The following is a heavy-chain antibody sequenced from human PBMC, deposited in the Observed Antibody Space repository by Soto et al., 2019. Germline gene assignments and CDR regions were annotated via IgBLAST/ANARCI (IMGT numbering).Heavy chain of an antibody. D-gene: IGHD6-13*01. Sequence: SETLSLTCAVSGCSISSSNWWSWVRQPPGKGLEWIGEIYHSGSTNYNPSLKSRVTISVDKSKNQFSLKLSSVTAADTAVYYCASVYSSSWYYFDYWGQGTLVTVS. J-gene: IGHJ4*02. CDR2: IYHSGST. V-gene: IGHV4-4*02. CDR1: GCSISSSNW. CDR3: ASVYSSSWYYFDY.